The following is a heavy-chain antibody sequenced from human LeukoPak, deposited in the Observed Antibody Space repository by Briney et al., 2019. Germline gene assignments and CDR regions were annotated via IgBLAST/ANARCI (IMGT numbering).Heavy chain of an antibody. CDR3: ARDTYSSSSGYFDY. D-gene: IGHD6-6*01. J-gene: IGHJ4*02. Sequence: SVKVSCKASGGTFSSYAISWVRQAPGQGLERMGGIIPIFGTANYAQKFQGRVTITTDESTSTAYMELSSLRSEDTAVYYCARDTYSSSSGYFDYWGQGTLVTVSS. CDR1: GGTFSSYA. V-gene: IGHV1-69*05. CDR2: IIPIFGTA.